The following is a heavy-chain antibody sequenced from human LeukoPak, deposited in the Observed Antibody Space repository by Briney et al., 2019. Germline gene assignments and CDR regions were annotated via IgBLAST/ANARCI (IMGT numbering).Heavy chain of an antibody. J-gene: IGHJ5*02. Sequence: PGGSLRLSCAASGFTFSSYGMTWVRQAPGKGLEWVSYITSSSSYIYYADSVKGRFTISRDNAKNSLYLQMNSLRAEDTAVYYCAREMLAAVAAQSWGQGTLVTVSS. CDR1: GFTFSSYG. CDR3: AREMLAAVAAQS. CDR2: ITSSSSYI. D-gene: IGHD6-19*01. V-gene: IGHV3-21*05.